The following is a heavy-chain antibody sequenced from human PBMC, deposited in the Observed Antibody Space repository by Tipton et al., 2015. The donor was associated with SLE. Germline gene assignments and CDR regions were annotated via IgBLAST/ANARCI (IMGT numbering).Heavy chain of an antibody. Sequence: LRLSCTVSGGSIRSYYWSWIRQPPGKGLEWIAYIYSSGSTKYNPSLKSRVTMSLDTSRNQFSLKLSSVTAADTAVYYCARDGGFGDYGSGSPDAFDIWGQGTTVTVSS. CDR1: GGSIRSYY. J-gene: IGHJ3*02. CDR3: ARDGGFGDYGSGSPDAFDI. D-gene: IGHD3-10*01. V-gene: IGHV4-59*01. CDR2: IYSSGST.